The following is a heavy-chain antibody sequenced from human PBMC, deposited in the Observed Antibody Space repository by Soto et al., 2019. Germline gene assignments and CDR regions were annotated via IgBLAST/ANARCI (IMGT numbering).Heavy chain of an antibody. J-gene: IGHJ4*02. V-gene: IGHV3-7*04. CDR3: ARATGADKEDY. CDR1: GFTFSSYW. D-gene: IGHD3-10*01. Sequence: GSLRLSCAASGFTFSSYWMSWVRQAPGKGLEWVANIKEDGSEKYYVDSVKGRFTISRDNAKNSPYLQMNSLRVEDTAVYYCARATGADKEDYWGQGTLVTVSS. CDR2: IKEDGSEK.